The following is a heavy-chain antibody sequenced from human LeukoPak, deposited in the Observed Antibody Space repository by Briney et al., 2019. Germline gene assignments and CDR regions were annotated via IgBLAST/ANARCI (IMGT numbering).Heavy chain of an antibody. Sequence: GGSLILSCSASGFTFSDYDMNWVRQAPGKGLEWVSSISGLSSYTYYGESVKGRFSISRDNAKNSLYLQMNSLGAEDTATYYCGRAFPPLRTSSAGDLWGQGILVTVSS. CDR3: GRAFPPLRTSSAGDL. D-gene: IGHD3-16*01. J-gene: IGHJ4*02. V-gene: IGHV3-21*01. CDR1: GFTFSDYD. CDR2: ISGLSSYT.